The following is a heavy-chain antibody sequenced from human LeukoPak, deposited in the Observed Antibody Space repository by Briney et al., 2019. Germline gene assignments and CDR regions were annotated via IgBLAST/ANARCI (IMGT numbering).Heavy chain of an antibody. CDR3: ARFNYYYYYMDV. CDR1: GGSISSGSYY. V-gene: IGHV4-61*02. J-gene: IGHJ6*03. Sequence: SETLSLTCTVSGGSISSGSYYWSWIRQPAGKGLEWIGRIYTSGSTNYNPSLKSRVTISVDTSKNQFSLKLNSVTAADTAVYYCARFNYYYYYMDVWGKGTTVTVSS. CDR2: IYTSGST.